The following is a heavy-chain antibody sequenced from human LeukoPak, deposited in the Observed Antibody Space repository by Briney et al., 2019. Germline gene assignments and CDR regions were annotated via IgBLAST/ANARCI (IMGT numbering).Heavy chain of an antibody. J-gene: IGHJ4*02. CDR3: ARAQRSVIVVVPAALLALGY. CDR1: GFTFSSYS. D-gene: IGHD2-2*01. V-gene: IGHV3-48*01. CDR2: ISSSSSTI. Sequence: GGSLRLSCAASGFTFSSYSMNWVRQAPGTGLEWVSYISSSSSTIYYADSVKGRFTISRDNAKNSLYLQMNSLRAEDTAVYYCARAQRSVIVVVPAALLALGYWGQGTLVTVSP.